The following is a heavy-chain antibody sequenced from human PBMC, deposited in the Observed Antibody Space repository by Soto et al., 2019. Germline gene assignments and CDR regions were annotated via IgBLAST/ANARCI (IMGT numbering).Heavy chain of an antibody. Sequence: EVQLLESGGGLVHRGRSLRLSWAALGFPFTNYPLSGARRAPGQGLDWASAIMGGGGTTYYADSVKGRFTISRDNSKNTLFLQMNSLRAEDAAVYYCAKFFVETGSNSGWPWSFHYWGQGTLVTVSS. CDR3: AKFFVETGSNSGWPWSFHY. CDR1: GFPFTNYP. CDR2: IMGGGGTT. V-gene: IGHV3-23*01. J-gene: IGHJ4*02. D-gene: IGHD6-25*01.